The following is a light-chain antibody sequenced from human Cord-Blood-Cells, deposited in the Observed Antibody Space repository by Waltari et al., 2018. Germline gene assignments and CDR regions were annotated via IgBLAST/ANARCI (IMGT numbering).Light chain of an antibody. CDR1: SSDVGGYNY. V-gene: IGLV2-11*01. CDR3: CSYAGSYV. Sequence: QSALTQPRSVSGSPGQSVATPCTGTSSDVGGYNYFSWYQQHPGQAPKRMIYDVSKRPSGFPDRFSGSKSGNTASLTISGLQAEDEADYYCCSYAGSYVFGTGTKVTVL. J-gene: IGLJ1*01. CDR2: DVS.